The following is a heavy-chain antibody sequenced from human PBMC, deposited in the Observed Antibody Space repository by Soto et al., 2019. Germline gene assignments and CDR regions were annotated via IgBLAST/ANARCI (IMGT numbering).Heavy chain of an antibody. V-gene: IGHV4-61*01. D-gene: IGHD5-12*01. CDR3: ARDGYNSVGIYYYYGMDV. CDR2: IYYSGST. J-gene: IGHJ6*02. CDR1: GGSVSGGSYY. Sequence: TSETMSLTCSVSGGSVSGGSYYWSWIRQPPGKGLEWIGYIYYSGSTNYNPSLKSRVTISVDTSKNQFSLKLSSVTAADTAVYYCARDGYNSVGIYYYYGMDVWGQGTTVTVSS.